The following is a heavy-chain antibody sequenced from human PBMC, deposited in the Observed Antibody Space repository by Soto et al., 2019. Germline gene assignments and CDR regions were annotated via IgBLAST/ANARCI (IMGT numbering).Heavy chain of an antibody. CDR3: ARDYLGSSQRYNWFDP. D-gene: IGHD6-13*01. V-gene: IGHV3-21*01. J-gene: IGHJ5*02. CDR2: ISSSSSYI. CDR1: GFTFSSYS. Sequence: PGGSLRLSCAASGFTFSSYSMNWVRQAPGKGLEWVSSISSSSSYIYYADSVKGRFTISRDNAKNSLYLQMNSLRAEDTAVYYCARDYLGSSQRYNWFDPWGQGTLVTVSS.